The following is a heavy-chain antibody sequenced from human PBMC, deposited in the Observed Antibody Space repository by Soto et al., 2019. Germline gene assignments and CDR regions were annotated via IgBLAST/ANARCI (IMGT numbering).Heavy chain of an antibody. CDR3: GRDGHGRITTDPYYFNGMDV. V-gene: IGHV4-59*01. CDR2: VFYTGRA. CDR1: GGSLGSYY. Sequence: SETLSLTCTVSGGSLGSYYWSWIRQPPGKGLEWIGYVFYTGRANYNASLKSRVSISLDTSNYQSSPKPSSVTAAETAVYSCGRDGHGRITTDPYYFNGMDVWRRETTVT. J-gene: IGHJ6*02. D-gene: IGHD4-4*01.